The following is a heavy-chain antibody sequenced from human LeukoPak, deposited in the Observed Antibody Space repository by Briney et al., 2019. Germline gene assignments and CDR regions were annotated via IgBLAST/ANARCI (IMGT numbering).Heavy chain of an antibody. CDR1: AGTFSSYG. Sequence: SVNVSCKASAGTFSSYGISWVRQAPGHGLELIGRIIPIFGKANYAKKFQGRVTITTDESTSTAYMELSRLRSEDTAVYYCARDVYLYYDSSGYLNWGQGTLVTDSS. CDR3: ARDVYLYYDSSGYLN. J-gene: IGHJ4*02. CDR2: IIPIFGKA. V-gene: IGHV1-69*05. D-gene: IGHD3-22*01.